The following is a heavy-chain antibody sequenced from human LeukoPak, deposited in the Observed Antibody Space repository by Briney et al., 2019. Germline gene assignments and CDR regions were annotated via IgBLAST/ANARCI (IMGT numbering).Heavy chain of an antibody. Sequence: GGSLRLSCAASGFTFSSYAMSWVRQAPGKGLEWVSAISGSGGGTYYADSVKGRFTISKDNSKNTLYLQMNSLRAEDTAVYYCAKVEDGYKRGNYFDNSGQGTLVTVSS. CDR1: GFTFSSYA. V-gene: IGHV3-23*01. J-gene: IGHJ4*02. CDR2: ISGSGGGT. CDR3: AKVEDGYKRGNYFDN. D-gene: IGHD5-24*01.